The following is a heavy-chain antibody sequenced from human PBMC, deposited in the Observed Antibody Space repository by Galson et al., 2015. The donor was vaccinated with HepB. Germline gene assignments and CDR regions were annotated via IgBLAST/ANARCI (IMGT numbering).Heavy chain of an antibody. CDR2: INPNSGGT. CDR3: ARDFVPRKGSGTFDP. J-gene: IGHJ5*02. Sequence: SVKVSCKASGYTFTGYYMHWVRQAPGQGLEWMGWINPNSGGTNYAQKFQGWVTMTRDTSISTAYMELSRLRSDDTAVYYCARDFVPRKGSGTFDPWGQGTLVTVSS. CDR1: GYTFTGYY. V-gene: IGHV1-2*04. D-gene: IGHD3-10*01.